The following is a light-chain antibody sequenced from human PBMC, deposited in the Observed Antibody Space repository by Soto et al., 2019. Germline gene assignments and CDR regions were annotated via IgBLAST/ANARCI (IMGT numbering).Light chain of an antibody. Sequence: DIQMTQSPSTLSALVGDRVTITCRASQSISSWLAWYQQKPGKAPKLLIYKASTVESGVPSRFSGSGSGTAFSLTISNLKPDDFATYYCQQYKSYSHITCGQGTGLDIK. CDR2: KAS. V-gene: IGKV1-5*03. CDR1: QSISSW. CDR3: QQYKSYSHIT. J-gene: IGKJ5*01.